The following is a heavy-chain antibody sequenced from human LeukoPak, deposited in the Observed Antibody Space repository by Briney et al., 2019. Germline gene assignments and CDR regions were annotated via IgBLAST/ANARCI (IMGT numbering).Heavy chain of an antibody. V-gene: IGHV4-59*01. CDR1: GDSISTYY. J-gene: IGHJ3*02. Sequence: PSETLPLTCTVSGDSISTYYWSWIRQPPGKGLEWIAYINYRGSTTYNPSLRSRVTISVDTSRNQFSLKLSSVTAADTAVCYCARSRSGYSYDHAAFEIWGQGTMVTVSS. CDR3: ARSRSGYSYDHAAFEI. CDR2: INYRGST. D-gene: IGHD5-18*01.